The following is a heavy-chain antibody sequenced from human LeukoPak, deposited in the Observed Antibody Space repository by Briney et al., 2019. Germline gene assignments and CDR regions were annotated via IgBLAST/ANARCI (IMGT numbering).Heavy chain of an antibody. Sequence: VGSLRLSCAASGFTFSNAWMSWVRQAPGQGLEWVSGISGSGGSTYYADSVKGRFTISRDNSKNTLFLQMNSLRAEDTAVYYCAKETYSSGWYPYFDYWGQGTLVTVSS. CDR1: GFTFSNAW. J-gene: IGHJ4*02. CDR2: ISGSGGST. D-gene: IGHD6-19*01. V-gene: IGHV3-23*01. CDR3: AKETYSSGWYPYFDY.